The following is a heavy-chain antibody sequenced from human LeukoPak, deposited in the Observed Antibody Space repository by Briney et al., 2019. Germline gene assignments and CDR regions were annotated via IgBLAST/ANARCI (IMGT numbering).Heavy chain of an antibody. D-gene: IGHD2-2*01. CDR1: GFTFSSYG. Sequence: GGSLRLSCAASGFTFSSYGMHWVRQAPGKGLEWVAFIRYDGSNKYYADSVKGRFTISRDNSKNTLYLQMNSLRAEDTAVYYCAKSPFRYCSSTSCYAPHDYWGQGTLVTVSS. V-gene: IGHV3-30*02. J-gene: IGHJ4*02. CDR2: IRYDGSNK. CDR3: AKSPFRYCSSTSCYAPHDY.